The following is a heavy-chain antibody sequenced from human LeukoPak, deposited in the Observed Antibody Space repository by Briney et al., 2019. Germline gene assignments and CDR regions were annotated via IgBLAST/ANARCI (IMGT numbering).Heavy chain of an antibody. CDR3: ARQAIVGGRPTGSWFDP. CDR2: SYPGDSDT. V-gene: IGHV5-51*01. CDR1: GYSFSSYW. Sequence: GESLKISCKGSGYSFSSYWIGRVRQMPGKGLEWMGISYPGDSDTKYSPSFQGQVTISVDKSINTAYLQWSSLKASDTAMYYCARQAIVGGRPTGSWFDPWGQGTLVTVSS. D-gene: IGHD2-21*01. J-gene: IGHJ5*02.